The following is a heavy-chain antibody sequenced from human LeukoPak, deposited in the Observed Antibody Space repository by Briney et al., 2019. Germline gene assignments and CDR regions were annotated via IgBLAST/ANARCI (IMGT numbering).Heavy chain of an antibody. CDR2: INWNGGST. D-gene: IGHD3-10*01. CDR1: GFTFDDYG. Sequence: GGSLRLSCAASGFTFDDYGMSWVRQAPGKGLEWVSGINWNGGSTGYADSVKGRFTISSDNAKNSLYLQMSSLRAEDTALYYCARRRQALWFGESSDAFDIWGQGTMVTVSS. J-gene: IGHJ3*02. V-gene: IGHV3-20*04. CDR3: ARRRQALWFGESSDAFDI.